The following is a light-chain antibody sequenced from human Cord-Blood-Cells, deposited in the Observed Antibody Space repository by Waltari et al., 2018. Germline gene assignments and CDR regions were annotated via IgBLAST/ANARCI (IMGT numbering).Light chain of an antibody. V-gene: IGKV4-1*01. CDR2: WAS. Sequence: DIVMTQFPDSLRVFLVERATINCKSTQSVLYSSNNKNYLSWYQQKPGTPPKLLIYWASTRESGVPDRFRGSGSGTDFTLTISSLQAEDVAVYYCQQYYSTPYTFGQGTKLEIK. J-gene: IGKJ2*01. CDR3: QQYYSTPYT. CDR1: QSVLYSSNNKNY.